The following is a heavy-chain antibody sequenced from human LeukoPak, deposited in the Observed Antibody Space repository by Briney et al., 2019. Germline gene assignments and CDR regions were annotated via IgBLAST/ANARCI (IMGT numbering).Heavy chain of an antibody. CDR1: GFTFSRYA. Sequence: GGSLRLSCAASGFTFSRYAMAWVRQAPGKGLEWVSSIDAFAGATYYADSVKGRFSISRDDSRSTVYLQMDSLRADDSAIYYCAKDEGATAMGWFDPWGQGTLVTVSS. CDR3: AKDEGATAMGWFDP. D-gene: IGHD5-18*01. J-gene: IGHJ5*02. CDR2: IDAFAGAT. V-gene: IGHV3-23*01.